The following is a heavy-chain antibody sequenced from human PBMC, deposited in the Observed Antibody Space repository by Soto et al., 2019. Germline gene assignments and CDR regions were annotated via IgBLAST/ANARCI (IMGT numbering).Heavy chain of an antibody. V-gene: IGHV4-30-2*01. J-gene: IGHJ4*02. CDR1: GGSISSGGYS. CDR2: IYHSGST. Sequence: QLQLQESGSGLVKPSQTLSLTCAVSGGSISSGGYSWSWIRQPPGKGLEWIGYIYHSGSTYYNPSLESRVTISVARSKNHFSLKLSSVTAADPAVYYCARGQVVAAQHWGQGTLVTVSS. D-gene: IGHD2-15*01. CDR3: ARGQVVAAQH.